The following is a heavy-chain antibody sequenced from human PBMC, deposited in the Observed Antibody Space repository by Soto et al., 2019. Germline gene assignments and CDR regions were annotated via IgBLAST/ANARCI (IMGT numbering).Heavy chain of an antibody. J-gene: IGHJ3*02. CDR1: GYTFTSYG. Sequence: GASVEASCKACGYTFTSYGISWVRQAPGQGLEWMGWISAYNGNTNYAQKLQGRVTMTTDTSTSTAYMELRSLGSDDTAVYYCARGATPARGLLWFGAEAFGIWGQGTMVTVSS. CDR3: ARGATPARGLLWFGAEAFGI. CDR2: ISAYNGNT. V-gene: IGHV1-18*01. D-gene: IGHD3-10*01.